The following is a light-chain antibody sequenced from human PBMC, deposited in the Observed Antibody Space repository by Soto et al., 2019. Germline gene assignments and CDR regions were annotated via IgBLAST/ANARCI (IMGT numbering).Light chain of an antibody. J-gene: IGKJ3*01. CDR1: QTIRNK. V-gene: IGKV3-15*01. CDR2: GGF. Sequence: IVLTQSPGTLSVSPGERVILSCRASQTIRNKLAWYQQKPGQAPRLLIYGGFTRATGIPARFSGSGSGTEFTLTINSLQSEDFAIYYCQQHNAWPLTFGPGTKLDIK. CDR3: QQHNAWPLT.